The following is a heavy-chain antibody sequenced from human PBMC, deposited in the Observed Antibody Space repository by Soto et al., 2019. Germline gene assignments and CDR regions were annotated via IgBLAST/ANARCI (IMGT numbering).Heavy chain of an antibody. CDR3: ARDALHTLYCSGGSCYSGGMDV. Sequence: QVQLVESGGDVVQPGRSLRLSCVASGFTFSSYATHWVRQAPGKGLEWVAIISYDGSNKYYADSVKGRFTISRDNSKSTLYLQVNSLRAEDTAVYYCARDALHTLYCSGGSCYSGGMDVW. V-gene: IGHV3-30-3*01. CDR2: ISYDGSNK. J-gene: IGHJ6*01. CDR1: GFTFSSYA. D-gene: IGHD2-15*01.